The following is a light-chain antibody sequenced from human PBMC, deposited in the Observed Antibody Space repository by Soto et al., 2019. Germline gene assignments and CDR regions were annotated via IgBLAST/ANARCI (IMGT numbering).Light chain of an antibody. J-gene: IGLJ2*01. CDR3: SSYTGSDTVV. Sequence: QSALTQPASVSGSPGQSITISCTGTSSDVGGYNYVSWYQQHPGKAPKIMIYDVTNRPSGVSNRFSGSKSGNTASLTISGLQAEDEADYYCSSYTGSDTVVFGGGTKLTVL. CDR2: DVT. V-gene: IGLV2-14*03. CDR1: SSDVGGYNY.